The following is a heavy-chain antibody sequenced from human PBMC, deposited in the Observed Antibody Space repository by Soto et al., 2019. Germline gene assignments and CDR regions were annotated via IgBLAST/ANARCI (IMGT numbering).Heavy chain of an antibody. D-gene: IGHD4-17*01. CDR3: ARDGYGDYGY. CDR1: GYTFTSNG. CDR2: ISTYNGNT. J-gene: IGHJ4*02. V-gene: IGHV1-18*01. Sequence: QVQLVQSGAEVKKPGTSVKVSCKASGYTFTSNGISWVRQAPGQGLEWMGWISTYNGNTNYAQKLQGRVTMTRDTSTSIASMELRDLRSDDTAVYYWARDGYGDYGYWGQGSLVTVSS.